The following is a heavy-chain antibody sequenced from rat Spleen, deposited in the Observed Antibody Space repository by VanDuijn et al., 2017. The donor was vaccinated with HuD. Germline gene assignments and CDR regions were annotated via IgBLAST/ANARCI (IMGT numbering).Heavy chain of an antibody. CDR1: GFSLTDYN. CDR3: ARVHYYGASSYLDY. CDR2: IQNGGNT. Sequence: QVQLKESGPGLVQPSQTLSLICTVSGFSLTDYNIHWLRQPPGKGLEWMGRIQNGGNTDYTSALKSRLSISRDTSKSQIFLEMNSLQTEDTAIYFCARVHYYGASSYLDYWGQGVMVTVSS. J-gene: IGHJ2*01. D-gene: IGHD1-1*01. V-gene: IGHV2-19*01.